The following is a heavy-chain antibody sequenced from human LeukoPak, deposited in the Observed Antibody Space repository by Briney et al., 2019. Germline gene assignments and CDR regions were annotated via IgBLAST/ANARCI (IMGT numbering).Heavy chain of an antibody. CDR3: TTEPPMDFFVVLPA. Sequence: PGGALRLACTAPGFTLGYYAMNWVRQATGKGLEWVDRMKSKTDGGTTDYAAPVKVRFTISRDDSKNPLYLQMNSLKTEDTAVYYCTTEPPMDFFVVLPAWGQGTLVTVSS. CDR2: MKSKTDGGTT. D-gene: IGHD2-2*01. CDR1: GFTLGYYA. V-gene: IGHV3-15*01. J-gene: IGHJ5*02.